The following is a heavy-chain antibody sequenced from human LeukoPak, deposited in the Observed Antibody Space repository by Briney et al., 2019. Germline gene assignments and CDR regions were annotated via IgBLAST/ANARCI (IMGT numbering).Heavy chain of an antibody. CDR1: GYTLTELS. J-gene: IGHJ4*02. D-gene: IGHD2-21*02. CDR3: ATFELAYCGGDCYSV. CDR2: FDLEDGET. V-gene: IGHV1-24*01. Sequence: ASVKVSCKVSGYTLTELSMHWVRQAPGKGLEWMGGFDLEDGETIYAQKFQGRVTMTEDTSTDTAYMELSSLRSEDTAVYYCATFELAYCGGDCYSVWGQGTLVTVSS.